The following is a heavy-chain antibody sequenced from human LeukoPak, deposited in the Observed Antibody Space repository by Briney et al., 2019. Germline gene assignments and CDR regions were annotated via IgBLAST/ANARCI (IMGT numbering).Heavy chain of an antibody. J-gene: IGHJ4*02. CDR3: ARGWSYDY. V-gene: IGHV3-30*03. CDR2: VSYDESTI. CDR1: GFTFSTYG. Sequence: GGTLRLSCAASGFTFSTYGMHWVRQAPGKGLKRVAVVSYDESTIYYEDSVKGRLTISRDNAKNSMYLQMNSLRAEDTAVYYCARGWSYDYWGQGTLVTVS.